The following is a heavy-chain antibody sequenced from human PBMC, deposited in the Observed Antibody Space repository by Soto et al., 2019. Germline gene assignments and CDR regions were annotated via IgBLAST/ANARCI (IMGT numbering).Heavy chain of an antibody. V-gene: IGHV3-30-3*01. D-gene: IGHD2-21*02. J-gene: IGHJ4*02. CDR2: ISYDGSNK. CDR1: GFTFSSYA. CDR3: ARDSATSIVVVTAIPGYYFDY. Sequence: GGSLRLSCAASGFTFSSYAMHWVRQAPGKGLEWVAVISYDGSNKYYADSVKGRFTISRDNSKNTLYLQMNSLRAEDTAVYYCARDSATSIVVVTAIPGYYFDYWGQGTPVTVSS.